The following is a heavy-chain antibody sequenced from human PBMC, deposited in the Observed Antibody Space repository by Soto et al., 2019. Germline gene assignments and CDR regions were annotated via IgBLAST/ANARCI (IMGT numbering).Heavy chain of an antibody. CDR3: ARDNYYGSGISWVH. D-gene: IGHD3-10*01. V-gene: IGHV1-69*13. CDR2: IIPIFGTA. Sequence: SVKVSCKASGGTFSSYAISWVRQAPGQGLEWMGGIIPIFGTANYAQKFQGRVTITADESTSTAYMELSSLRSEDTAVYYCARDNYYGSGISWVHWGQGTLVTGSS. CDR1: GGTFSSYA. J-gene: IGHJ4*02.